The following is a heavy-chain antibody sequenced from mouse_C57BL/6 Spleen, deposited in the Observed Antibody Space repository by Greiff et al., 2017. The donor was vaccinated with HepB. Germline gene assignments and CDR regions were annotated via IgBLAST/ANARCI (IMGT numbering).Heavy chain of an antibody. CDR1: GFNIKDYY. V-gene: IGHV14-1*01. CDR3: THYYSNYGGFAY. Sequence: EVQLQQSGAELVRPGASVKLSCTASGFNIKDYYMHWVKQRPEQGLEWIGRIDPEDGDTEYAPKFQGKATMTADTSSNTAYLQLSSLTSEDTAVYYCTHYYSNYGGFAYWGQGTLVTVSA. J-gene: IGHJ3*01. D-gene: IGHD2-5*01. CDR2: IDPEDGDT.